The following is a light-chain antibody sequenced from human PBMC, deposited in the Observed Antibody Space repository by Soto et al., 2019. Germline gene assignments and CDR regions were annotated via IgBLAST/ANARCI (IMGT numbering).Light chain of an antibody. CDR2: DAS. Sequence: EIVLTQSPATLSLSPGERATLSCRASQSIINNLAWYQQKPGQVPRLLIYDASNRATGIPARFSGSGSETDFTLTISSLEPEDFALYYCQQRNNWPRTFGQGTKVDNK. CDR3: QQRNNWPRT. CDR1: QSIINN. V-gene: IGKV3-11*01. J-gene: IGKJ1*01.